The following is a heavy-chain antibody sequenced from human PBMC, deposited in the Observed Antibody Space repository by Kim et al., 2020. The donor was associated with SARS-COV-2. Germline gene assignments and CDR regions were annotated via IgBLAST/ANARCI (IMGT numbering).Heavy chain of an antibody. CDR3: ARGAYYGSERSYYYGMDV. V-gene: IGHV1-69*02. Sequence: SVKVSCKASGGTFSSYTISWVRQAPGQGLEWMGRIIPILGIANYAQKFQGRVTITADKSTSTAYMELSSLRSEDTAVYYCARGAYYGSERSYYYGMDVWGQGTTVTVSS. D-gene: IGHD3-10*01. CDR1: GGTFSSYT. CDR2: IIPILGIA. J-gene: IGHJ6*02.